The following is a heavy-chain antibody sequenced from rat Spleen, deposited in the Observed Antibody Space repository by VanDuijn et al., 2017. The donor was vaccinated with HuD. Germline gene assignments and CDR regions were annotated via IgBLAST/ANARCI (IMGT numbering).Heavy chain of an antibody. V-gene: IGHV2-30*01. CDR2: IGAGGST. Sequence: VQLPASGPGLVPPSQPLSLTCTVSGFSLTRPSVSWVRQQPGPGLEWQGEIGAGGSTHYNSALKSRLTISWDTSKSQVFLKMNSLQTEDIDTYYCARERHSYGVMDAWGQGASVTVSS. J-gene: IGHJ4*01. D-gene: IGHD1-3*01. CDR1: GFSLTRPS. CDR3: ARERHSYGVMDA.